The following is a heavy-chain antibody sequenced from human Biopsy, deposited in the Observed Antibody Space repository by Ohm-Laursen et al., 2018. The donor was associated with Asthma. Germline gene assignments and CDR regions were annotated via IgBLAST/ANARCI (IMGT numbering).Heavy chain of an antibody. V-gene: IGHV3-23*01. CDR3: ARISICRTTTCYSYFSYSMDV. CDR1: GFTFSSYG. J-gene: IGHJ6*02. D-gene: IGHD2-2*01. CDR2: ISPGAGST. Sequence: SLRLSCSASGFTFSSYGMNWVRQAPGKGLQWVSSISPGAGSTYYADSVRGRFNISRDNSNTVFLQMNSLRAEDTAVYYCARISICRTTTCYSYFSYSMDVWGQGTTVTVSS.